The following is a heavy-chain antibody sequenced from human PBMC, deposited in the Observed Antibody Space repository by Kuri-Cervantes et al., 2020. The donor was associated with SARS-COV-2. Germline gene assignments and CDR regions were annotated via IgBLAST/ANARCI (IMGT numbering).Heavy chain of an antibody. CDR3: ARSPSNGDYDGWFDY. V-gene: IGHV1-69*02. Sequence: SVKVSCKASGGTFSSYTISWVRQAPGQGLEWMGRIIPILGIANYAQKFQGRVTITADTSTSTVYMELSSLRSEDTAVYYCARSPSNGDYDGWFDYWGQGTLVTVSS. CDR1: GGTFSSYT. CDR2: IIPILGIA. D-gene: IGHD4-17*01. J-gene: IGHJ4*02.